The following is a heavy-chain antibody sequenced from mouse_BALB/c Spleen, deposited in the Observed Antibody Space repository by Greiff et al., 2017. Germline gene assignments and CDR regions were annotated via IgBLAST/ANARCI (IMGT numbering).Heavy chain of an antibody. CDR1: GFTFSSYA. CDR2: ISSGGSYT. CDR3: ARDHYGAMDY. V-gene: IGHV5-9-4*01. J-gene: IGHJ4*01. Sequence: EVKLMESGGGLVKPGGSLKLSCAASGFTFSSYAMSWVRQSPEKRLEWVAEISSGGSYTYYPDTVTGRFTISRDNAKNTLYLEMSSLRSEDTAMYYCARDHYGAMDYWGQGTSVTVSS. D-gene: IGHD1-1*02.